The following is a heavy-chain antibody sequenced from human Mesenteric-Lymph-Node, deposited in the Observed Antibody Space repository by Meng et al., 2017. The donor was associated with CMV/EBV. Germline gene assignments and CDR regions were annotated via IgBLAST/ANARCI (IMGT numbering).Heavy chain of an antibody. V-gene: IGHV4-59*01. CDR2: IYYTGST. J-gene: IGHJ6*02. CDR1: GGSITNYY. Sequence: GSLRLSCSVSGGSITNYYWSWVRQPPGKGLEWIGHIYYTGSTVYNPSLKSRVTISSDTSKNQFSLRLTSVTAADTAVYYCARDSSVNYYYFGMDVWGQGTTVTVSS. CDR3: ARDSSVNYYYFGMDV.